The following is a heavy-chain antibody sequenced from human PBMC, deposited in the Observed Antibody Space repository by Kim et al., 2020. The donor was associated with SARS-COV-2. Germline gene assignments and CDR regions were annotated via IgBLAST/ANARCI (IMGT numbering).Heavy chain of an antibody. CDR1: GGSISSYY. D-gene: IGHD2-2*01. V-gene: IGHV4-4*07. Sequence: SETLSLTCTVSGGSISSYYWSWIRQPAGKGLEWIGRIYTSGSTNYNPSLKSRVTMSVDTSKNQFSLKLSSVTAADTAVYYCAREGLFPVVVPAAMDYWGQGPLVTVSS. J-gene: IGHJ4*02. CDR3: AREGLFPVVVPAAMDY. CDR2: IYTSGST.